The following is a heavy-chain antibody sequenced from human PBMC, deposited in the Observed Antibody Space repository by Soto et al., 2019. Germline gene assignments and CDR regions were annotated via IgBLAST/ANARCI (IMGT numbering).Heavy chain of an antibody. CDR1: GDSITSGNYY. Sequence: QVQLQESGPGLVKPSQTLSLTCIVSGDSITSGNYYWSWIRQHPGKGLEWIGYIHHSGNTYYIPSLNSRLSLSMDTPKNQFSLQLSSVTAADTALYYCARPNYDIFTGLSGFDIWGQGTMVTVSS. CDR3: ARPNYDIFTGLSGFDI. J-gene: IGHJ3*02. V-gene: IGHV4-31*03. CDR2: IHHSGNT. D-gene: IGHD3-9*01.